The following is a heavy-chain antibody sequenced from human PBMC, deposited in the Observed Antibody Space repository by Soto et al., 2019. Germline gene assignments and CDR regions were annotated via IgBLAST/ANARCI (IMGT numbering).Heavy chain of an antibody. Sequence: GGSLRLSCAASGFTFSSYAMHWVRQAPGKGLEWVAVISYDGSNKYYADSVKGRFTISRDNSKNTLYLQMNSLRAEDTAVYYCARDVTAVAVKEYYYYGMDVWGQGTTVTVSS. J-gene: IGHJ6*02. CDR2: ISYDGSNK. V-gene: IGHV3-30-3*01. CDR3: ARDVTAVAVKEYYYYGMDV. D-gene: IGHD6-19*01. CDR1: GFTFSSYA.